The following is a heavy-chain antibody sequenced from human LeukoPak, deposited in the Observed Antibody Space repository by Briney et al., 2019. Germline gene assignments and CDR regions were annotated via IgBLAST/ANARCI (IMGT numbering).Heavy chain of an antibody. V-gene: IGHV3-66*04. CDR3: ATPPGYFDY. CDR2: IHSGGST. D-gene: IGHD3-10*01. J-gene: IGHJ4*02. CDR1: EFTVSSSH. Sequence: GGSLRLSCAASEFTVSSSHMNWVRQPPGKGLEWVSVIHSGGSTYYAESVKGRFTISRDNSKNTLYLQMNSLRAEDTAVYYCATPPGYFDYWGRGTLVTVSS.